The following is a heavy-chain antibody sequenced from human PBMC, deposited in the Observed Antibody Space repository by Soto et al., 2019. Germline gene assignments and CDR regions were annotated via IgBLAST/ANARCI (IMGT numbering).Heavy chain of an antibody. CDR2: ISYDGSNK. V-gene: IGHV3-30*18. CDR3: AKGLGGYDY. CDR1: GFTFSSYG. J-gene: IGHJ4*02. Sequence: QVQLVESGGGVVQPGRSLRLSCAASGFTFSSYGMHWVRQAPGKGLEWVEVISYDGSNKFYADSVKGRFTISRDNSKNTLYLQMNSLRAEDTAVYYCAKGLGGYDYWGQGTLVTVSS. D-gene: IGHD3-22*01.